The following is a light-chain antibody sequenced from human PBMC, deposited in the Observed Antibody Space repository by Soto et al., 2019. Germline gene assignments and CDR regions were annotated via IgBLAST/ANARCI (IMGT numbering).Light chain of an antibody. CDR1: QSISSTF. Sequence: IVLTQSPGSLSLSPGETATLSCRSSQSISSTFFAWYQQKPGQAPRLLIYGASRRATGIPDRFTGSGSGTDFTLTIRRLEPDDFAVYYCQQFESSVTFGRGTKVEIK. CDR3: QQFESSVT. CDR2: GAS. J-gene: IGKJ1*01. V-gene: IGKV3-20*01.